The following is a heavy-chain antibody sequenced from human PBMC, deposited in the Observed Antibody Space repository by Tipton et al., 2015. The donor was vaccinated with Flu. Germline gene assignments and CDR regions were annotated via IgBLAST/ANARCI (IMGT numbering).Heavy chain of an antibody. J-gene: IGHJ6*02. CDR2: INHSGST. CDR1: GGSFSGYY. Sequence: TLSLTCAVYGGSFSGYYWSWIRQPPGKGLEWIGEINHSGSTNYNPSLKSRVTISVDTSKNQFSLKLSSVTVADTAVYYCARGTVTTFLSYYYYYGMDVWGQGTTVTVSS. D-gene: IGHD4-17*01. CDR3: ARGTVTTFLSYYYYYGMDV. V-gene: IGHV4-34*01.